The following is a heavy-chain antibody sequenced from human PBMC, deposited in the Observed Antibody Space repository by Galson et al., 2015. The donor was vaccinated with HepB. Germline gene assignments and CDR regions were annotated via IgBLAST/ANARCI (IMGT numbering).Heavy chain of an antibody. V-gene: IGHV5-51*03. CDR2: IYPGDSDT. CDR3: ARLIRGSTLDY. CDR1: RNSFAGYW. D-gene: IGHD3-10*01. Sequence: QSGAEVKKPGESLKISCKDSRNSFAGYWIGWVRQKPGKGLEWMGIIYPGDSDTRYSPSFQGQVTISADKSINTAYLQWRSLKASDTAIYFCARLIRGSTLDYWGQGTLVTVAS. J-gene: IGHJ4*02.